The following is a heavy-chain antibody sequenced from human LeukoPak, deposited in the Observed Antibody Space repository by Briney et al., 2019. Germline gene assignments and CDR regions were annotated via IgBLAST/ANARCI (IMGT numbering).Heavy chain of an antibody. D-gene: IGHD3-22*01. V-gene: IGHV4-38-2*02. J-gene: IGHJ4*02. CDR3: AGRNDSYFDY. CDR2: INHSGST. Sequence: SETLSLTCTVSGYSISSGFYWGWIRPPPGKGLEWIGEINHSGSTNYNPSLKSRVTISVDTSKNQFSLKLSSVTAADTAVYYCAGRNDSYFDYWGQGTLVTVSS. CDR1: GYSISSGFY.